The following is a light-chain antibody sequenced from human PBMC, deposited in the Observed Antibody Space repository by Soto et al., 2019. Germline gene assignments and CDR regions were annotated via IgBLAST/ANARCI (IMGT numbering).Light chain of an antibody. CDR1: SSDVGGYNY. CDR3: SSYTSSSSYV. Sequence: QSVLTQPASVSGSPGQSITLSCTGTSSDVGGYNYVSWYQQHPGKAPKLMIYEVSNRPSGVSNRFSVSKSGNTASLTISGLQAEDEADYYCSSYTSSSSYVFGTGTKVTVL. J-gene: IGLJ1*01. CDR2: EVS. V-gene: IGLV2-14*01.